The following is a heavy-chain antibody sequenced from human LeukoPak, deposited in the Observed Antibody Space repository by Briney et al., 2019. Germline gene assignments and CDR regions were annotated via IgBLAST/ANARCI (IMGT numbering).Heavy chain of an antibody. CDR3: AREMAYYYDSSGYYFH. V-gene: IGHV3-21*01. Sequence: GGSLRLSCAASGFTFSSYSMNWVRQAPGKGLEWVSSISSSSSSYIYYADSVKGRFTISRDNAKNSLYLRMNSLRAEDTAVYYCAREMAYYYDSSGYYFHWGQGTLVTVSS. CDR1: GFTFSSYS. D-gene: IGHD3-22*01. CDR2: ISSSSSSYI. J-gene: IGHJ4*02.